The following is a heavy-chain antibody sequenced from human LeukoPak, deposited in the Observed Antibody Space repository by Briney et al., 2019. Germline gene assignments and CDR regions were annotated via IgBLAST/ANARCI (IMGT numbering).Heavy chain of an antibody. D-gene: IGHD5-18*01. J-gene: IGHJ4*02. Sequence: ASVTVSCKASGYTFTSYGISWVRQAPGQGLEWMGWISAYNGNTNYAQKLQGRVTMTTDTPTSTDYMELRSLRSDDTAVYYCARAVGTAMVDYWGQGTLVTVSS. V-gene: IGHV1-18*01. CDR2: ISAYNGNT. CDR3: ARAVGTAMVDY. CDR1: GYTFTSYG.